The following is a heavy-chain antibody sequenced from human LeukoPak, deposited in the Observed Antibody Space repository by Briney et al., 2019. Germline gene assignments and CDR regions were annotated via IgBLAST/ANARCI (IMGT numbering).Heavy chain of an antibody. V-gene: IGHV1-2*02. CDR1: GYSFTVYY. J-gene: IGHJ3*01. D-gene: IGHD3-3*02. CDR3: ARAFSVDV. Sequence: GASVTVSFTSSGYSFTVYYIHWVRQAPGQGLEWMGWINPSSDGTNYAQKFRGRVTMTRDTSISTAYMELSRLRSDDTAVYYCARAFSVDVWGQGTMVTVSS. CDR2: INPSSDGT.